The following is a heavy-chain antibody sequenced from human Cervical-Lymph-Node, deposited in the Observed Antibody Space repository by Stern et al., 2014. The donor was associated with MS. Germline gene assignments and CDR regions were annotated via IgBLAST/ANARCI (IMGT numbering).Heavy chain of an antibody. CDR3: ARVMKAQLPVVTAGLDL. CDR2: LSYDGSDQ. CDR1: GFTFSSYA. Sequence: VQLVQSGGGVVQPGRSLRLSCAASGFTFSSYALHWVRQAPGKGLEWVAVLSYDGSDQYYADSVKGRFTISRDNSKNTLYLQMNTLRVEDTAVYYCARVMKAQLPVVTAGLDLWGRGTLVTVSS. J-gene: IGHJ2*01. V-gene: IGHV3-30-3*01. D-gene: IGHD2-21*02.